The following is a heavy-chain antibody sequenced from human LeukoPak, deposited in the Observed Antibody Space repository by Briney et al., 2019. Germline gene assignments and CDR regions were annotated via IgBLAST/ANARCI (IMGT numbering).Heavy chain of an antibody. CDR3: TTVRSVWLYHYYYYSLDV. CDR1: GFTFNNAW. V-gene: IGHV3-15*01. J-gene: IGHJ6*04. CDR2: IKSKTDGGTT. Sequence: GGSLRLSCAASGFTFNNAWMGWVRQAPGKGLEWVGRIKSKTDGGTTDYAAPVKGRFTISRDDSKSTLYLQLNSLKTEDTAVYYCTTVRSVWLYHYYYYSLDVWGEGTTVTVSS. D-gene: IGHD6-19*01.